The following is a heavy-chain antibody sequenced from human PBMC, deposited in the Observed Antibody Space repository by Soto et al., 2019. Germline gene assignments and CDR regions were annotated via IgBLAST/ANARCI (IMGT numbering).Heavy chain of an antibody. Sequence: GGSLRLSCAASGFTFDDYTMHWVRQAPGKGLEWVSLISWDGGSTYYADSVKGRFTISRDNSKNSLYLQMNSLRTEDTALYYCAKDNGVYSGSYYEYFQHWGQDTLVTVSS. CDR1: GFTFDDYT. V-gene: IGHV3-43*01. CDR2: ISWDGGST. CDR3: AKDNGVYSGSYYEYFQH. D-gene: IGHD1-26*01. J-gene: IGHJ1*01.